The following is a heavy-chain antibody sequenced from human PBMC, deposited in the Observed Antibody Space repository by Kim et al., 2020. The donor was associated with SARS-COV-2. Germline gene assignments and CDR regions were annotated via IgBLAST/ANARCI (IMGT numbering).Heavy chain of an antibody. CDR2: ISWDGGST. J-gene: IGHJ4*02. CDR1: GFTFDDYA. CDR3: AKAVNPNYYDSSGYYFQADY. V-gene: IGHV3-43D*03. Sequence: GGSLRLSCAASGFTFDDYAMHWVRQAPGKGLEWVSLISWDGGSTYYADSVKGRFTISRDNSKNSLYLQMNSLRAEDTALYYCAKAVNPNYYDSSGYYFQADYWGQGTLVTVSS. D-gene: IGHD3-22*01.